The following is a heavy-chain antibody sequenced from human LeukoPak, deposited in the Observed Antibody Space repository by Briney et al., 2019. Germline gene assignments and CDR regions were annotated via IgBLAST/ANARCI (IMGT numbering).Heavy chain of an antibody. CDR2: ISAYNGDT. CDR1: GYTFPNYG. V-gene: IGHV1-18*01. J-gene: IGHJ1*01. D-gene: IGHD2-15*01. CDR3: ARAEYCSGGSCYVHYFQH. Sequence: ASVKVSCKTSGYTFPNYGITWVRQAPGQGLQWMGWISAYNGDTNYAYELQGRVTMTTDTSTRTAYMQLRSLRSDDAAVYYCARAEYCSGGSCYVHYFQHWGQGTLVTVSS.